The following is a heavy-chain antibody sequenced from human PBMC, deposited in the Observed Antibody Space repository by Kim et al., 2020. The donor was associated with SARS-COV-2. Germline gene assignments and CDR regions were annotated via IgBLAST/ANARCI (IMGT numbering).Heavy chain of an antibody. J-gene: IGHJ4*02. CDR3: ARERRVWSGYNKDGVDY. D-gene: IGHD3-3*01. CDR1: GFTFSSYG. CDR2: IWYDGSNK. Sequence: GGSLRLSCAASGFTFSSYGMHWVRQAPGKGLEWVAVIWYDGSNKYYADSVKGRFTISRDNSKNTLYLQMNSLRAEDTAVYYCARERRVWSGYNKDGVDYWGQGTLVTVSS. V-gene: IGHV3-33*01.